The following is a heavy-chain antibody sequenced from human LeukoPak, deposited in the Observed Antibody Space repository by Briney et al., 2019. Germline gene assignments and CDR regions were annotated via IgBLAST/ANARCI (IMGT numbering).Heavy chain of an antibody. V-gene: IGHV1-46*01. CDR3: ARDLKYYDSSGKYYYYYMDV. J-gene: IGHJ6*03. CDR2: INPSGGST. Sequence: ASVKVSCKASGYTFTSYYMHWVRQAPGQGLEWMGIINPSGGSTSYAQKFQGRVTMTRDTSTSTVYMELSSLRSEDTAVYYCARDLKYYDSSGKYYYYYMDVWGKGTTVTISS. D-gene: IGHD3-22*01. CDR1: GYTFTSYY.